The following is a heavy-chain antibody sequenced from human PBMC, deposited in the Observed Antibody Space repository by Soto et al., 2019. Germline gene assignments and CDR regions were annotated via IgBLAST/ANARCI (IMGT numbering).Heavy chain of an antibody. D-gene: IGHD2-2*02. V-gene: IGHV1-8*01. J-gene: IGHJ6*03. CDR1: GYTFTSYD. CDR2: MNPNSGNT. Sequence: ASVKVSCKASGYTFTSYDINWVRQATGQGLEWMGWMNPNSGNTGYAQKFQGRVTMTRNTSISTAYMELSSLRSEDTAVYYCAREVPAAISYYYYYMDVWGKGTTVTVSS. CDR3: AREVPAAISYYYYYMDV.